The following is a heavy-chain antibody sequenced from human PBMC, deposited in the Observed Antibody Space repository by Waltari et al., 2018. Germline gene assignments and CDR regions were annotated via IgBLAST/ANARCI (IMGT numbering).Heavy chain of an antibody. CDR1: GGSFSGYY. V-gene: IGHV4-34*01. CDR2: INHSGST. D-gene: IGHD6-6*01. Sequence: QVQLQQWGAGLLKPSETLSLTCDVYGGSFSGYYWSWIRQPPGKGLEWIGEINHSGSTNYDPSLKSRVTISVDTSKNQFSLKLSSVTAADTAVYYCAREGIAARTKVFDYWGQGTLVTVSS. CDR3: AREGIAARTKVFDY. J-gene: IGHJ4*02.